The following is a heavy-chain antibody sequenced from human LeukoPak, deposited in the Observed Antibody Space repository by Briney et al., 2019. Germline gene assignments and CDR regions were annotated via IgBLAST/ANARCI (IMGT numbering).Heavy chain of an antibody. V-gene: IGHV4-59*11. CDR2: IYYSGST. Sequence: SETLSLTCTVSGGSISSHYWSWFRQPPGKGLEWIGYIYYSGSTNYNPSLKSRVTISVDTSKNQFSLKLSSVTAADTAVYYYARASSSSSWYDRWFDPWGQGTLVTVSS. CDR1: GGSISSHY. J-gene: IGHJ5*02. CDR3: ARASSSSSWYDRWFDP. D-gene: IGHD6-13*01.